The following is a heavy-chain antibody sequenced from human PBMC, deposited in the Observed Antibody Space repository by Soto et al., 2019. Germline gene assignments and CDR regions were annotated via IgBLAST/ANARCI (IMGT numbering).Heavy chain of an antibody. V-gene: IGHV4-59*01. Sequence: SETLSLTCTVSGGSINTYYWSWIRQPPGKAPEWIGYIYYSGSTNYNPSLMSRVTISVDTSKSHFSLKLSSVTAADTAVYYCARGRHWLDYWGQGTLVTVSS. CDR2: IYYSGST. CDR1: GGSINTYY. CDR3: ARGRHWLDY. D-gene: IGHD6-19*01. J-gene: IGHJ4*02.